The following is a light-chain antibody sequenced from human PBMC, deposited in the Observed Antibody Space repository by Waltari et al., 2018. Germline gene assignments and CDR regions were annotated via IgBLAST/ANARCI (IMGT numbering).Light chain of an antibody. Sequence: SSRASQKFSRYSAWYTQKPAPAPRILIDAPSSRATGFPDMFSRRRPGTDFSLTISRLEPNDFAVYYCQNNERIPAMFGHGTMVELK. CDR3: QNNERIPAM. J-gene: IGKJ1*01. CDR1: QKFSRY. CDR2: APS. V-gene: IGKV3-20*01.